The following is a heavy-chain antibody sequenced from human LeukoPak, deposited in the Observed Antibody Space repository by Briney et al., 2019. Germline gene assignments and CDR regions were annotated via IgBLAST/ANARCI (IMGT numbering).Heavy chain of an antibody. V-gene: IGHV1-69*13. Sequence: SVKVSCKASGGTFSSYAISWVRQAPGQGLEWMGGIIPIFGTANYAQKFQGRVTITADEYTSTAYMELSSLSSEDTAVYYCARSGFSGYDFGHNFDYWGQGTLVTVSS. CDR2: IIPIFGTA. J-gene: IGHJ4*02. D-gene: IGHD5-12*01. CDR3: ARSGFSGYDFGHNFDY. CDR1: GGTFSSYA.